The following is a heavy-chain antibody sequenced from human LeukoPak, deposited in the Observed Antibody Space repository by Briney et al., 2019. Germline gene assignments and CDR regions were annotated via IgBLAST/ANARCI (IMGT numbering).Heavy chain of an antibody. D-gene: IGHD6-13*01. J-gene: IGHJ4*02. Sequence: GGSLRLSCAASGFTFSSYAMNGVRQAPGKGLEWVSTISASGDSTYYADSVKGRFTISRDNSENTLYLQVNSLRPEDTAVYYCAKRAIVAAGTVFDYWGQGTLVTVSS. V-gene: IGHV3-23*01. CDR1: GFTFSSYA. CDR2: ISASGDST. CDR3: AKRAIVAAGTVFDY.